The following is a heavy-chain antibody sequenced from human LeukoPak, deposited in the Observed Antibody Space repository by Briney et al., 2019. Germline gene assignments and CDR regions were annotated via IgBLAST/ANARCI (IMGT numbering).Heavy chain of an antibody. V-gene: IGHV3-30-3*01. J-gene: IGHJ3*02. CDR2: ISYDGSNK. CDR1: GFTFTTFW. D-gene: IGHD4-17*01. CDR3: ARDPTPSLSHHNDADYGDLPGAFDI. Sequence: GGSLRLSCVASGFTFTTFWMAWVRQAPGKGLEWVAVISYDGSNKYYADSVKGRFTISRDNSKNTLYLQMNSLRAEDTAVYYCARDPTPSLSHHNDADYGDLPGAFDIWGQGTMVTVSS.